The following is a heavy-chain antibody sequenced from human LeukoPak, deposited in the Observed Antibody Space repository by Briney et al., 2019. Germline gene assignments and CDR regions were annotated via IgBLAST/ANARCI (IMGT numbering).Heavy chain of an antibody. Sequence: GGSLRLSCAASGVTFSSYAMSWVRQAPGKGLEWVSVISGSGASTYYADSVKGRFTISRDNSKNTLYLQMNSMRAEDTAVYYCAKVRFGVTARYYFDYWGHGTLVTVSS. CDR1: GVTFSSYA. D-gene: IGHD3-10*01. J-gene: IGHJ4*01. CDR2: ISGSGAST. CDR3: AKVRFGVTARYYFDY. V-gene: IGHV3-23*01.